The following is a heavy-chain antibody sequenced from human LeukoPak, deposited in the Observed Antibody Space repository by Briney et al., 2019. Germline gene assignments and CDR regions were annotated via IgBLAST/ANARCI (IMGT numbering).Heavy chain of an antibody. CDR1: GDFITAYY. V-gene: IGHV4-59*01. CDR3: ARERGYDSSGYYLDY. D-gene: IGHD3-22*01. J-gene: IGHJ4*02. Sequence: SETLSLTCTVSGDFITAYYWSWIRQPPGKGLEWIGYIYYSGSTNYNPSLKSRVTTSVDTSKNQFSLKLSSVTAADTAVYYCARERGYDSSGYYLDYWGQGTLVTVSS. CDR2: IYYSGST.